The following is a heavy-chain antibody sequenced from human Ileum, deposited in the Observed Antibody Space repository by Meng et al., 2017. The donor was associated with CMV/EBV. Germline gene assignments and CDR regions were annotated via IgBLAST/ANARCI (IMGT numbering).Heavy chain of an antibody. J-gene: IGHJ4*02. CDR3: ARDSGDTSFDY. CDR2: IKQDGSEK. V-gene: IGHV3-7*01. CDR1: GFTFSNYW. D-gene: IGHD4-17*01. Sequence: SCAASGFTFSNYWMTWVRQAPGKGLEWVADIKQDGSEKYYVDSVKGRFTISRDNAKNSLYLQMDSLRAEDTAVYYCARDSGDTSFDYWGQGTLVTVSS.